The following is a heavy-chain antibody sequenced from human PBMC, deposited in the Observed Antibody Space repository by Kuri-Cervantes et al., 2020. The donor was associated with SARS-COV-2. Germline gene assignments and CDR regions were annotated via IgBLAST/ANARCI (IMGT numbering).Heavy chain of an antibody. CDR2: VSDTGSR. Sequence: SETLSLTCFVSGVSMSGSYCTWMRKFPGRGLEWIGYVSDTGSRYNPSLGSRVTISVDTSKNQFSLRLTSVTAADTALYSCAKDKIGDGKPIIYWGRGILVIVSS. CDR3: AKDKIGDGKPIIY. D-gene: IGHD1-14*01. V-gene: IGHV4-59*01. CDR1: GVSMSGSY. J-gene: IGHJ4*02.